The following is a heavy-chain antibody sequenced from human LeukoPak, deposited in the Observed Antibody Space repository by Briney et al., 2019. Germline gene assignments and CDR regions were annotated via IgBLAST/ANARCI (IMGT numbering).Heavy chain of an antibody. J-gene: IGHJ6*03. CDR3: ARVSNSYDYYYMDV. Sequence: PGGSLRLSCAASGFTFSSYEMNWVRQAPGKGLEWVSYISSSGSTIYYADSVKGRFTISRDNAKNTNTLYLQMNSLRAEDTAVYYCARVSNSYDYYYMDVWGKGTTVTISS. CDR2: ISSSGSTI. V-gene: IGHV3-48*03. CDR1: GFTFSSYE.